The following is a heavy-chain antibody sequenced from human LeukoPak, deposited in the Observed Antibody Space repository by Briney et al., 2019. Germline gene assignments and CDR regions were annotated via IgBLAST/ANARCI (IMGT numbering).Heavy chain of an antibody. Sequence: ASVKVSCKASGYTFTDYYMHWVRQAPGQGFEWMEWINPNDGDTNYAQKFRGRVTMTRDTSISTAHMEVSRPRSDDTAVYYCARANFLYCSSTTCLFDYWGQGTLVTVSS. CDR3: ARANFLYCSSTTCLFDY. J-gene: IGHJ4*02. CDR1: GYTFTDYY. V-gene: IGHV1-2*02. CDR2: INPNDGDT. D-gene: IGHD2-2*01.